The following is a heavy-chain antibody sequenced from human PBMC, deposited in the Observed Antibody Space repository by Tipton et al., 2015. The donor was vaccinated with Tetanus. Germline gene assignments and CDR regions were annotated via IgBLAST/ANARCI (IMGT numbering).Heavy chain of an antibody. J-gene: IGHJ4*02. D-gene: IGHD5-24*01. CDR2: IWYDGSNK. V-gene: IGHV3-33*01. CDR1: GFTFSSYG. CDR3: ARDSFSAATITNYFDY. Sequence: SLRLSCAASGFTFSSYGMHWVRQAPGKGLEWVAVIWYDGSNKYYADSVKGRFTISRDNSKNTLYLQMNSLRAEDTAVYYCARDSFSAATITNYFDYWGQGTLVTVSS.